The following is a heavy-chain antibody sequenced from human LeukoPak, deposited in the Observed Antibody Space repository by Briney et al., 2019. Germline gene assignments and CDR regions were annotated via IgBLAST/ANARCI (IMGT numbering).Heavy chain of an antibody. V-gene: IGHV3-23*01. CDR1: GFTFSAFA. CDR3: TKDPNGNYVGAFAP. CDR2: ITGNHHSR. J-gene: IGHJ5*02. D-gene: IGHD4-17*01. Sequence: GGSLRLSCAASGFTFSAFAMTWVRQTPEKGLEWVSSITGNHHSRYNTDSVQGRFTISRDNSKNTLYLQMNSLRADDTAIYYCTKDPNGNYVGAFAPWGQGTLVTVSS.